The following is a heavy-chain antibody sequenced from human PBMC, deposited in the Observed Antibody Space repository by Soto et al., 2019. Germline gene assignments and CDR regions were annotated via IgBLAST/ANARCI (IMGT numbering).Heavy chain of an antibody. CDR2: IRSRGNNYAT. J-gene: IGHJ2*01. CDR3: AKDKYTDSVRKVWFFDY. CDR1: GFTFSVSA. Sequence: EVQLVESGGGLVQPGGSLTLSCAASGFTFSVSALHWVRHPSGRGLEWVGRIRSRGNNYATAYAASMDGRFTISRDNFQNILSLQMDSLRGDDTALYFCAKDKYTDSVRKVWFFDYWGRGTLVTVSS. D-gene: IGHD2-15*01. V-gene: IGHV3-73*01.